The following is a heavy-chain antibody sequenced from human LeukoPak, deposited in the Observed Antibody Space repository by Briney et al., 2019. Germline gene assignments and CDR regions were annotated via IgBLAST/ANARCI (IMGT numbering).Heavy chain of an antibody. D-gene: IGHD2-21*02. CDR2: INHSGST. CDR1: GGSFSGYY. J-gene: IGHJ6*02. Sequence: SETLSLTCAVYGGSFSGYYWSWIRQPPGKGQEWIGEINHSGSTNYNPSLKSRVTISVDTSKDQFSLKLSSVTAADTAVYYCARGPAYCGGDCYYYYYGMDVWGQGTTVTVSS. V-gene: IGHV4-34*01. CDR3: ARGPAYCGGDCYYYYYGMDV.